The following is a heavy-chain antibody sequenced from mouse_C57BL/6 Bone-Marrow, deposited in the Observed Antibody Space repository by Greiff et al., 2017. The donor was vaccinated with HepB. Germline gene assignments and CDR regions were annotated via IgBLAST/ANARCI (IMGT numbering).Heavy chain of an antibody. CDR2: IDPSDSYT. V-gene: IGHV1-50*01. CDR1: GYTFTSYW. D-gene: IGHD1-1*01. J-gene: IGHJ2*01. CDR3: ARSGEFFSIYYYGSSYVDY. Sequence: QVQLQQPGAELVKPGASVKLSCKASGYTFTSYWMQWVKQRPGQGLEWIGEIDPSDSYTNYNQKFKGKATLNVDTSSSTSYMQLSSLTSEDSAVYYCARSGEFFSIYYYGSSYVDYWGQGTTLTVSS.